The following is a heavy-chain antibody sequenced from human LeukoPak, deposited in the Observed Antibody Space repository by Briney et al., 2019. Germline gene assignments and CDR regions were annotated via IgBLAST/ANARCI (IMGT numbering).Heavy chain of an antibody. Sequence: SETLSLTCTVSGGSISSSSYYWGWIRQPPGKGLEWIGSIYYSGSTYYNPSLKSRVTISVDRSKNHFSLRLSCVTAADTSVYYCARGENVVAATRRWGQGTLVTVSS. CDR2: IYYSGST. J-gene: IGHJ4*02. V-gene: IGHV4-39*02. CDR1: GGSISSSSYY. D-gene: IGHD2-15*01. CDR3: ARGENVVAATRR.